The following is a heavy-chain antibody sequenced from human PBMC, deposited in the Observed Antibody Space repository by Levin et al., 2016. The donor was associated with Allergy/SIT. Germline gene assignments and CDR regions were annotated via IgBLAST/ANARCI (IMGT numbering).Heavy chain of an antibody. V-gene: IGHV3-30*18. CDR1: GFTFSSYG. J-gene: IGHJ3*02. Sequence: GESLKISCAASGFTFSSYGMHWVRQAPGKGLEWVAVISYDGSNKYYADSVKGRFTISRDNSKNTLYLQMNSLRAEDTAVYYCAQKGREVAFDIWGQGTMVTVSS. CDR2: ISYDGSNK. CDR3: AQKGREVAFDI.